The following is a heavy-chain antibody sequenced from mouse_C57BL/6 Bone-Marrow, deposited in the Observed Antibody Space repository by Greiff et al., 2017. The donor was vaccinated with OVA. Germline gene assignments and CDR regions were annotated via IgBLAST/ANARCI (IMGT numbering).Heavy chain of an antibody. CDR3: AGDLWYFDV. Sequence: EVQWVESEGGLVQPGSSMKLSCTASGFTFSDYYMAWVRQVPEKGLEWVANINYDGSSAYYLDSLKSRFIISRDNAKNILYLQMSSLKSEDTATYYCAGDLWYFDVWGTGTTVTVSS. CDR2: INYDGSSA. J-gene: IGHJ1*03. V-gene: IGHV5-16*01. CDR1: GFTFSDYY.